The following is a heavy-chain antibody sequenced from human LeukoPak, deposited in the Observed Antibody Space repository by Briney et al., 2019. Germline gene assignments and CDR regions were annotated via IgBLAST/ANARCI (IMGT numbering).Heavy chain of an antibody. CDR3: AKDRACGQWNCQGSDY. V-gene: IGHV3-23*01. CDR1: GFTVSSNY. J-gene: IGHJ4*02. D-gene: IGHD1-7*01. Sequence: GGSLRLTCAASGFTVSSNYMSWVRQAPGKGLEWVLGVSDSGDGTHYADSVKGRFTISRDNSKNTLYLQMDNLSGEDTAVYYCAKDRACGQWNCQGSDYWGQGTLVTVSS. CDR2: VSDSGDGT.